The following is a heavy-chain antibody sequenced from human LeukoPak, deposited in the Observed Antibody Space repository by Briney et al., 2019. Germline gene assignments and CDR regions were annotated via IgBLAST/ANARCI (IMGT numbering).Heavy chain of an antibody. J-gene: IGHJ5*02. CDR3: AAEAYCGGDCYANWFDP. V-gene: IGHV1-24*01. Sequence: ASVKVSCKVSGYTLTELSMHWVRQAPGKGLEWMGGFDPEDGETIYAQKFQGRVTMTEDTSTDTAYMELSSLRSEDTAVYYCAAEAYCGGDCYANWFDPWGQGTLVTVSS. CDR1: GYTLTELS. CDR2: FDPEDGET. D-gene: IGHD2-21*02.